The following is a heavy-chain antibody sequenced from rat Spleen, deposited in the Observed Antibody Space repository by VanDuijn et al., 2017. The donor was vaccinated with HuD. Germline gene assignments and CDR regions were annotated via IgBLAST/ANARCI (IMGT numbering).Heavy chain of an antibody. CDR3: TREGAY. CDR1: YY. J-gene: IGHJ3*01. V-gene: IGHV5-29*01. D-gene: IGHD1-11*01. Sequence: YYMAWVRQAPTKGLEWVATISYDGSITYYRDSVKGRFTFSRDNTESTLYLQMDSLKSEDTATYYCTREGAYWGQGTLVTVSS. CDR2: ISYDGSIT.